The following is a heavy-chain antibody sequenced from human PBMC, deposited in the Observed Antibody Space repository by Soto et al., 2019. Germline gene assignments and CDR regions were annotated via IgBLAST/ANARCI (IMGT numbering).Heavy chain of an antibody. CDR3: ARIRVAHRRSWPHDAFDI. CDR2: ISAYNGNT. D-gene: IGHD6-13*01. CDR1: GYTFTSYG. V-gene: IGHV1-18*01. Sequence: ASVKVSCKASGYTFTSYGISWVRQAPGQGLEWMGWISAYNGNTNYAQKLQGRVTMTTDTSTSTAYMELRSLRSDDTAVYYCARIRVAHRRSWPHDAFDIWGQGTMVTVSS. J-gene: IGHJ3*02.